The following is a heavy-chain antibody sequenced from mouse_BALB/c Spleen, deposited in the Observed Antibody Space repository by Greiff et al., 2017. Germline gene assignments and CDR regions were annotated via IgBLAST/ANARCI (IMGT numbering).Heavy chain of an antibody. CDR2: INPYNDGT. CDR1: GYTFTSYV. V-gene: IGHV1-14*01. CDR3: ARERGTARATCWFAY. D-gene: IGHD3-1*01. J-gene: IGHJ3*01. Sequence: QLKQSGPELVKPGASVKMSCKASGYTFTSYVMHWVKQKPGQGLEWIGYINPYNDGTKYNEKFKGKATLTSDKSSSTAYMELSSLTSEDSAVYYCARERGTARATCWFAYWGQGTLVTVSA.